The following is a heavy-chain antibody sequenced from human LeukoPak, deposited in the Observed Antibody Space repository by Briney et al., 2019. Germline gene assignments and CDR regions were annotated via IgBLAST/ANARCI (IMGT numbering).Heavy chain of an antibody. J-gene: IGHJ5*02. CDR1: GFTFSSYS. D-gene: IGHD1-26*01. CDR2: ISSSSGYI. V-gene: IGHV3-21*04. CDR3: AKDYEPLVGVHRWSDWFDP. Sequence: GGSLRLSCAASGFTFSSYSMNWVRQAPGKGLEWVSSISSSSGYIYYADSVKGRFTISRDNSKNTLYLQMNSLRAEDTAVYYCAKDYEPLVGVHRWSDWFDPWGQGTLVTVSS.